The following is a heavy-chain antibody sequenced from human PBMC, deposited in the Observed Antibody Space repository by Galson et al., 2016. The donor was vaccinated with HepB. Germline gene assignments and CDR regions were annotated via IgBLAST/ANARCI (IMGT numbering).Heavy chain of an antibody. J-gene: IGHJ3*02. CDR2: IDPRDSYT. CDR1: GYSFSSYW. D-gene: IGHD3-16*01. V-gene: IGHV5-10-1*01. CDR3: ARHEWVGGNNAFDI. Sequence: QSGAEVKKPGESLRISCRGSGYSFSSYWISWVRQMPGKGLEWMGRIDPRDSYTNYSPSFQGHVTIPADKSISTAHLQWSSLKASDSAMYYCARHEWVGGNNAFDIWGQGTMVTVSS.